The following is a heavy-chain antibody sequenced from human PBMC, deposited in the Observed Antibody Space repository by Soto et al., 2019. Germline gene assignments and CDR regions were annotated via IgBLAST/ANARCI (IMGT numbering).Heavy chain of an antibody. CDR3: ARVVMITFGGVMDFDY. CDR2: ISAYNGNT. Sequence: ASVKVSCKASGYTFTSYGISWVRQAPGQGLEWMGWISAYNGNTNYAQKLQGRVTMTTDTSTSTAYMELRSLRSDDTAVYYCARVVMITFGGVMDFDYCGQGTLVTVSS. V-gene: IGHV1-18*04. CDR1: GYTFTSYG. D-gene: IGHD3-16*01. J-gene: IGHJ4*02.